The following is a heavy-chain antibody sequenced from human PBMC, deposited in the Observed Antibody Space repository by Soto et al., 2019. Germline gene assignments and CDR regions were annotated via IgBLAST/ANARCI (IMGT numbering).Heavy chain of an antibody. D-gene: IGHD2-15*01. J-gene: IGHJ6*02. CDR1: GYTFTGYY. Sequence: ASVKVSCKASGYTFTGYYMHWVRQAPGQGLEWMGWINPNSGGTNYAQKFQGWVTMTRDTYISTAYMELSRLRSDDTAVYYCAAAVNCSGGSCYSMDVWGQGTTVTVSS. CDR3: AAAVNCSGGSCYSMDV. CDR2: INPNSGGT. V-gene: IGHV1-2*04.